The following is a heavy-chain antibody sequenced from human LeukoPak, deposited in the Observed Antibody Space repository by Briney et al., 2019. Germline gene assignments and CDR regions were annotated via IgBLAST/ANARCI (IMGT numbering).Heavy chain of an antibody. CDR2: IKSKSDGGTT. CDR3: TTLYYNFGYNF. Sequence: GGSLRLSCAASGFTFSSAWMSWVRQTPGKGLEWVGRIKSKSDGGTTDYAAPVKGRFTISRDDSINTLYLEMNSLRTEDTAVYYCTTLYYNFGYNFWGQGTLVIVSS. J-gene: IGHJ4*02. CDR1: GFTFSSAW. D-gene: IGHD3-10*01. V-gene: IGHV3-15*01.